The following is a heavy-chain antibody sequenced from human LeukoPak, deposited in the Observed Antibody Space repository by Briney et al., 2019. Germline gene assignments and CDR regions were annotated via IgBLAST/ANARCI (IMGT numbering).Heavy chain of an antibody. CDR3: ARVDPYGGNSQGAFDI. Sequence: GGSLRLSCAASEFTLDGFWMSWVRQAPGKGLEWVANIRQDGSAEYYVDSVKGRFTISRDNANKSLYLQMNSLRADDTAVYYCARVDPYGGNSQGAFDIWGQGAMVTVTS. CDR2: IRQDGSAE. D-gene: IGHD4-23*01. J-gene: IGHJ3*02. V-gene: IGHV3-7*01. CDR1: EFTLDGFW.